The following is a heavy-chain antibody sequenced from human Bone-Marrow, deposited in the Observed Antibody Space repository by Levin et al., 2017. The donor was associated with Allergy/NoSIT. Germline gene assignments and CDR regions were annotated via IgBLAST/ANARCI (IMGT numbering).Heavy chain of an antibody. CDR3: ARGGSYGYFDY. D-gene: IGHD3-16*01. J-gene: IGHJ4*02. V-gene: IGHV7-4-1*02. Sequence: GESLKISCKASGYTFTSYAMNWVRQAPGQGLEWMGWINTNTGNPTYAQGFTGRFVFSLDTSVSTAYLQISSLKAEDTAVYYCARGGSYGYFDYWGQGTLVTVSS. CDR2: INTNTGNP. CDR1: GYTFTSYA.